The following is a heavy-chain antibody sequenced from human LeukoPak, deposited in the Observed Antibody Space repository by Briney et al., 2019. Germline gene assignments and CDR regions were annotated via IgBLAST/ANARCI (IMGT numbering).Heavy chain of an antibody. V-gene: IGHV4-59*01. CDR2: ICYSGST. Sequence: SETLSLTCTVSGGSISSYYWSWIRQPPGKGLEWIGYICYSGSTNYNPSLKSRVTISVDTSKNQFSLKLSSVTAADTAVYYCARVQADTIFGVVSPFDYWGQGTLVTVSS. J-gene: IGHJ4*02. CDR3: ARVQADTIFGVVSPFDY. D-gene: IGHD3-3*01. CDR1: GGSISSYY.